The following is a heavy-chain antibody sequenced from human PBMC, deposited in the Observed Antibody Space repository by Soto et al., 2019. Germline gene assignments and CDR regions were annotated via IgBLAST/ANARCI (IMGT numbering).Heavy chain of an antibody. V-gene: IGHV3-23*01. Sequence: GGSLRLSCAVSGFTFSSHAMSWVRQAPGRGLECVSGISGSGGTTFYADSVKVRFTISRDNSRNTLFLQMSSLRVEDTAIYYCAKEPRLQRAYWGQGTLVTVSS. CDR1: GFTFSSHA. J-gene: IGHJ4*01. CDR2: ISGSGGTT. CDR3: AKEPRLQRAY. D-gene: IGHD4-4*01.